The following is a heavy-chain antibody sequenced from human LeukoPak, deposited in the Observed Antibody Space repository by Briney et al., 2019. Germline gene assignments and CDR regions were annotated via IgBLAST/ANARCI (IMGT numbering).Heavy chain of an antibody. CDR2: INPNSGGT. CDR3: AKGRSSGYDLAPLED. CDR1: GYTFTGYY. Sequence: ASVKVSRKASGYTFTGYYMHWVRQAPGQGLEWMGWINPNSGGTNYAQNFQNRVTMTRDTSISTAYMDLTRLRSDDTAVYYCAKGRSSGYDLAPLEDWGQGTLVTVSS. V-gene: IGHV1-2*02. D-gene: IGHD5-12*01. J-gene: IGHJ4*02.